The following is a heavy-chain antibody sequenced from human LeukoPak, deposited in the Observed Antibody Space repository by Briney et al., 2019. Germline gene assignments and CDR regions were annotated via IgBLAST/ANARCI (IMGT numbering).Heavy chain of an antibody. CDR3: AKSWGYTRPYYNYMDV. V-gene: IGHV3-7*01. J-gene: IGHJ6*03. CDR1: GFTFSNAW. Sequence: GGSLRLSCAASGFTFSNAWMSWVRQAPGKGLEWVANIKQDGSEKYYVDSVKGRFTISRDNAKNSLYLQMNSLRAEDTAVYYCAKSWGYTRPYYNYMDVWGKGTTVTVSS. CDR2: IKQDGSEK. D-gene: IGHD3-16*02.